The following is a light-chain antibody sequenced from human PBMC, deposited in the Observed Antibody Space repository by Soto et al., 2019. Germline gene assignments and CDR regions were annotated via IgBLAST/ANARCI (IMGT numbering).Light chain of an antibody. CDR3: QRFGGSLPVT. V-gene: IGKV3-20*01. J-gene: IGKJ5*01. CDR1: ERVNIMY. CDR2: HAS. Sequence: PGERATLSCRVSERVNIMYLSWYQQKPGQAPRPLIFHASLTPTAIPDRFSGSGCGTDLTLTITRLEPEDFAVYYCQRFGGSLPVTFGQGTRLEIK.